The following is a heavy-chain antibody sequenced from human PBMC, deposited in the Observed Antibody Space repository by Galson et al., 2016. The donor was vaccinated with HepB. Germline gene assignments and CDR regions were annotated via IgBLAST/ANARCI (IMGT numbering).Heavy chain of an antibody. CDR2: IYWADDK. J-gene: IGHJ4*02. D-gene: IGHD3-3*01. CDR1: GFSLRTSSVG. V-gene: IGHV2-5*02. Sequence: PPLVKPTQTLTLTCTLSGFSLRTSSVGVGWIRQPPGKALEWLASIYWADDKRYSSSLNHRLTIANYTSKNEVVLMVPNMDPVDTDTYYCARQKYHDFLVLGGLDVWGQGTLVTVSS. CDR3: ARQKYHDFLVLGGLDV.